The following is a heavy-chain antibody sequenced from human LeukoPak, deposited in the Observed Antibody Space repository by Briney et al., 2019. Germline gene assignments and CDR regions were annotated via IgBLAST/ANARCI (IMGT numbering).Heavy chain of an antibody. V-gene: IGHV4-61*02. J-gene: IGHJ4*02. CDR1: GGSITSGTYY. Sequence: PSQTLSLTCTVSGGSITSGTYYWTWIRQPAGKGLEWIGRIYSTGSTNYNPSLESRVTISVDTSKNQFSLNLSSVTAADTAVYYCARPIAVAGTTEYYFDYWGQGTLVTVSS. CDR2: IYSTGST. CDR3: ARPIAVAGTTEYYFDY. D-gene: IGHD6-19*01.